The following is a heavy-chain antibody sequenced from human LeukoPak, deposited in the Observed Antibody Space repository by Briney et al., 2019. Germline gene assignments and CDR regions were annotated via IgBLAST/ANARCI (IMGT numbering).Heavy chain of an antibody. CDR2: INQDGSDK. J-gene: IGHJ4*02. CDR3: ARDGSGWAFDY. V-gene: IGHV3-7*01. Sequence: GGSLRLSCAASGFTFTNYWMSWVRQAPGKGLEWVASINQDGSDKYYVDSMKGHFTISRDNARNSLYLQMNSLRAEDTAMYYCARDGSGWAFDYWGQGALVTVSS. CDR1: GFTFTNYW. D-gene: IGHD6-19*01.